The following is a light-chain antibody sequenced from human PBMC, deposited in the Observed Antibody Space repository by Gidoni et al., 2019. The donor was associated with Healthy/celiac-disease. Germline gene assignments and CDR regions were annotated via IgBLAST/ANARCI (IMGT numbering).Light chain of an antibody. V-gene: IGLV2-23*02. Sequence: QSALTQPPSASGSPGQSVTISCTGTSSDVGGYNLVSWYQQHPGKAPKLMIYEVSKRPSGVPNRFSGSKSGNTASLTISGLQAEYEADYYCCSYAGSSNWVFGGGTKLTVL. CDR1: SSDVGGYNL. CDR3: CSYAGSSNWV. CDR2: EVS. J-gene: IGLJ3*02.